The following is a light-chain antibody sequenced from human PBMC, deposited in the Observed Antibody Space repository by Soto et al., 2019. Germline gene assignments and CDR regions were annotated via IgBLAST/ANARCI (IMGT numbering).Light chain of an antibody. J-gene: IGKJ4*01. CDR3: HQRSNWPRT. Sequence: EIVLTQSPATLSLSPGERATLSCRASQSVRSYLAWYQQRPGQSPRLLLYDASTRATGIPARFSGSGSGTDFTLTISSLEREDFAVYYCHQRSNWPRTFGGGTKVDI. CDR2: DAS. V-gene: IGKV3-11*01. CDR1: QSVRSY.